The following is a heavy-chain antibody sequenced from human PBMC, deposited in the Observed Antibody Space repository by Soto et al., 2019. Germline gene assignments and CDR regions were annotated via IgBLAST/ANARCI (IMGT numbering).Heavy chain of an antibody. CDR1: GFTFSSYW. CDR3: ARVRYCSSTSCYSPGAD. Sequence: GGSLRLSCAASGFTFSSYWMHWVRQAPGKGLEWVSRINSDGSSTSYADSVKGRFTISRDNAKNTLYLQMNSLRAEDTAVYYSARVRYCSSTSCYSPGADWGQGTLVTVSS. J-gene: IGHJ4*02. V-gene: IGHV3-74*01. D-gene: IGHD2-2*01. CDR2: INSDGSST.